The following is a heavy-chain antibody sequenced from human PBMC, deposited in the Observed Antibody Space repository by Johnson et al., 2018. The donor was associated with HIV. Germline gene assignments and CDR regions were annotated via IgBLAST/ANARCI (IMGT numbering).Heavy chain of an antibody. CDR3: PREKLDSSGYYDAFDI. Sequence: QVHLVESGGGVVQPGRSLRLSCVASGFTFSSYAMHWVRQAPGKGLEWVAVISYDGSNKDDADSVKGRFSISRDNSKNTLYLQMNSLRAEDTAVYYSPREKLDSSGYYDAFDIWGQGTMVTVSS. CDR1: GFTFSSYA. CDR2: ISYDGSNK. V-gene: IGHV3-30*04. J-gene: IGHJ3*02. D-gene: IGHD3-22*01.